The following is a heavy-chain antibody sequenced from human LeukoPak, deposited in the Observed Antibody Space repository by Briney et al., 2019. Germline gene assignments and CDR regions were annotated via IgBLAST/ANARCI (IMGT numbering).Heavy chain of an antibody. CDR1: GFTFSSYA. D-gene: IGHD1-26*01. Sequence: PGGSLRLSCAASGFTFSSYAMSWVRQAPGKGLEWVSAISGSGGSTYYADSVKGRFTISRDNSKNTLYLQMNSLRAEDTAVYYCAKDMRRVGATGGFDYWGQGTLVTVSS. CDR2: ISGSGGST. V-gene: IGHV3-23*01. J-gene: IGHJ4*02. CDR3: AKDMRRVGATGGFDY.